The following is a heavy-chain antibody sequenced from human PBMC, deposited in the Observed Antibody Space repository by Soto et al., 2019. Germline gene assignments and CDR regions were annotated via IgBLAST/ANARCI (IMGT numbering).Heavy chain of an antibody. D-gene: IGHD6-6*01. CDR1: GYTFITYG. Sequence: ASVKVSCKPSGYTFITYGISWVRQAPGQGLEWMGWISVYNGNTKYGQKFQGRVTMTTDTSTNTAYMELRSLRSDDTAVYYCARDSSAARPGWFDPWGQGTLVTVSS. CDR2: ISVYNGNT. V-gene: IGHV1-18*01. CDR3: ARDSSAARPGWFDP. J-gene: IGHJ5*02.